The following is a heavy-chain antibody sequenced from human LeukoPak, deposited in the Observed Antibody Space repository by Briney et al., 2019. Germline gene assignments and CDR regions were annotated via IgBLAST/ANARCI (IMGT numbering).Heavy chain of an antibody. J-gene: IGHJ3*02. V-gene: IGHV3-23*01. D-gene: IGHD4-17*01. Sequence: GGSLRLSCAASGFTFSSYAMSWVRRAPGKGLGWVSAISGSGGSTYYADSVKGRFTISRDNSKNTLYLQMNSLRAEDTAVYYCAAPGDYGDFDAFDIWGQGTMVTVSS. CDR3: AAPGDYGDFDAFDI. CDR1: GFTFSSYA. CDR2: ISGSGGST.